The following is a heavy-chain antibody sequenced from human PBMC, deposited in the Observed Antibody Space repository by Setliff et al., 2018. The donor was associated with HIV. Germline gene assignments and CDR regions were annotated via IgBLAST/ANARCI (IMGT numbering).Heavy chain of an antibody. CDR2: MNPNSGVS. J-gene: IGHJ6*04. CDR3: ARGKGVGGVIITGGLDV. V-gene: IGHV1-8*01. CDR1: ATFTNVD. D-gene: IGHD3-10*01. Sequence: GASVKVSCKASATFTNVDIHWLRRATGQGLEWMGWMNPNSGVSGYGQKFQGRVTMTRDTSISTAYMELSSLTSEDTAAYYCARGKGVGGVIITGGLDVWGKGTTVTVSS.